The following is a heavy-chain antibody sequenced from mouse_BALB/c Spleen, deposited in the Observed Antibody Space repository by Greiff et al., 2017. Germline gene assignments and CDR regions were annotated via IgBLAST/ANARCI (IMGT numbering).Heavy chain of an antibody. D-gene: IGHD2-4*01. CDR2: IWAGGST. V-gene: IGHV2-9*02. CDR1: GFSLTSYG. Sequence: QVQLKESGPGLVAPSQSLSITCTVSGFSLTSYGVHWVRQPPGKGLEWLGVIWAGGSTNYNSALMSRLSISKDNSKSQVFLKMNSLQTDDTAMYYCARDQITKEAWFAYWGQGTLVTVSA. CDR3: ARDQITKEAWFAY. J-gene: IGHJ3*01.